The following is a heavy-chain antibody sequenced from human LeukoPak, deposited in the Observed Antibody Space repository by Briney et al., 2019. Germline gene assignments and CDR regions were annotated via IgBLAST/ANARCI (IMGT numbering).Heavy chain of an antibody. CDR2: ISDNGANT. Sequence: PGGSLRLSCAASGFTFGSYAMSWVRQAPGKGLEWVSGISDNGANTYDADSARGRFTISRDNSKNTLYLQMSSLTVEDTAVYYCAKGTATLQGGDRWGQGTLVTVSS. J-gene: IGHJ5*02. D-gene: IGHD1-14*01. V-gene: IGHV3-23*01. CDR3: AKGTATLQGGDR. CDR1: GFTFGSYA.